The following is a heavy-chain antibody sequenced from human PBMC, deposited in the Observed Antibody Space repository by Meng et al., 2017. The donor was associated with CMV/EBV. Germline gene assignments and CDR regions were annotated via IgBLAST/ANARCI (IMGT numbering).Heavy chain of an antibody. CDR3: AREIVVVPAAIDNWFDP. V-gene: IGHV4-4*07. CDR1: GGSISSYY. D-gene: IGHD2-2*02. CDR2: IYTSGST. J-gene: IGHJ5*02. Sequence: QVQLQASGPGLVKPSDTLSLPCTVSGGSISSYYWSWIRQPVGKGLEWIGRIYTSGSTNYNPSLKSRVTMSVDTSKNQFSLKLSSVTAADTAVYYCAREIVVVPAAIDNWFDPWGQGTLVTVSS.